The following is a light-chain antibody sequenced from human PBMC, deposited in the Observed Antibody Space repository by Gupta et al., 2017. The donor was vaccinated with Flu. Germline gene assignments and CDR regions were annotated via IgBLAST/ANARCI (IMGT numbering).Light chain of an antibody. CDR1: TGAVTSGHY. CDR3: LLSYSGAGRV. J-gene: IGLJ3*02. V-gene: IGLV7-46*01. CDR2: DTS. Sequence: QSVVTQEPSLTVSTGGTVTLTCVSSTGAVTSGHYPYWFQQKPGQAPRTLIYDTSNKHSWTPARFSGSLLGGKAALTLSGAQPEDEAEYYCLLSYSGAGRVFGGGTKLTVL.